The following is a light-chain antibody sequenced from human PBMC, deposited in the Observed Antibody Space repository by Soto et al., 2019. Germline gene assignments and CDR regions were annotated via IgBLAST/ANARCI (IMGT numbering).Light chain of an antibody. CDR2: GAS. Sequence: EIVMTQSPATLSVSPGERATLSCRASQRVNTNLAWYQQKPGQAPRLLIYGASTRATGIPDRFSGTGSETDFTLTISRLEPEDFAVYYCQQYDNSPITFGQGTRLEI. J-gene: IGKJ5*01. CDR3: QQYDNSPIT. CDR1: QRVNTN. V-gene: IGKV3D-15*02.